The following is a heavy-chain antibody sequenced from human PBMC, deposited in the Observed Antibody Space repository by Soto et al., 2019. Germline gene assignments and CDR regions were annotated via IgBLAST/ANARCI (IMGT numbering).Heavy chain of an antibody. D-gene: IGHD1-1*01. J-gene: IGHJ4*02. CDR3: ARRAETNGWNGFGADKYYFDF. CDR1: GYTFTSYD. V-gene: IGHV1-8*01. Sequence: ASVKVSCKASGYTFTSYDIYWVRQATGQGLEWMGWMNPSTGNSGYAQKFQGRVTMTSDTSISTAHMELSSLRSEDTAVYYCARRAETNGWNGFGADKYYFDFWGQGTLVTVSS. CDR2: MNPSTGNS.